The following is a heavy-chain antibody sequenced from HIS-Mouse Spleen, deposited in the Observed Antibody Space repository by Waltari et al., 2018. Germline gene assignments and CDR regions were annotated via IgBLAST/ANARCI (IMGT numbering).Heavy chain of an antibody. D-gene: IGHD3-10*01. CDR2: ISYDGSNK. CDR3: AKDRAPGGFDY. CDR1: GFTFSSYG. Sequence: QVQLVESGGGVVQPGRSLRLSCAASGFTFSSYGMHWVRQAPGKGLEMVAVISYDGSNKYYADSVKGRFTISRDNSKNTLYLQMNSLRAEDTAVYYCAKDRAPGGFDYWGQGTLVTVSS. J-gene: IGHJ4*02. V-gene: IGHV3-30*18.